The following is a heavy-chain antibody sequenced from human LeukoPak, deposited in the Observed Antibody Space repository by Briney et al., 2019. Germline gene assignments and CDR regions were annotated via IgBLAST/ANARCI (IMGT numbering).Heavy chain of an antibody. CDR3: AKDIVATITSGGVHY. D-gene: IGHD5-12*01. CDR1: GFTVSSNY. J-gene: IGHJ4*02. Sequence: PGGSLRLSCAASGFTVSSNYMSWVRQAPGKGLEWVSVIYSGGSTYYADSVKGRFTISRDNAKNSLYLQMNSLRAEDTALYYCAKDIVATITSGGVHYWGQGTLVTVSS. CDR2: IYSGGST. V-gene: IGHV3-53*05.